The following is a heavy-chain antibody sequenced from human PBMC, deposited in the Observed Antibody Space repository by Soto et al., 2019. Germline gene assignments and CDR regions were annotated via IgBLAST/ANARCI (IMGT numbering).Heavy chain of an antibody. Sequence: ASVKVSCKASGYTFTSYGISWVRQAPGQGLEWMGWISAYNGNTSYAQKLQGRVTMTTDTSTSTAYMELRSLRSDDTAVYYCARVVDTAMGDAFDIWGQGIMVTVSS. CDR2: ISAYNGNT. J-gene: IGHJ3*02. D-gene: IGHD5-18*01. V-gene: IGHV1-18*01. CDR3: ARVVDTAMGDAFDI. CDR1: GYTFTSYG.